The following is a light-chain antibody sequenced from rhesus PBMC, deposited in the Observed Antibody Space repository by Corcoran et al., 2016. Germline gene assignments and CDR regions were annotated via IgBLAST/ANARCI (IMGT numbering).Light chain of an antibody. V-gene: IGKV1-66*01. CDR2: YAS. J-gene: IGKJ3*01. CDR3: QQYNNSPFT. CDR1: QGINNY. Sequence: DIQMTQSPSSLSASVGDTVTITCRASQGINNYLSWYQQKPGKALNPLIYYASSLETGVPSRFIGSGSGTDYTLTISSLQPEDIATYYCQQYNNSPFTFGPGTKLDIK.